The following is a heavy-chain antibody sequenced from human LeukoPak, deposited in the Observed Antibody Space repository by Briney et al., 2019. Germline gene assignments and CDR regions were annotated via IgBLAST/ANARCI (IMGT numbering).Heavy chain of an antibody. J-gene: IGHJ3*02. CDR1: GFTFDDYG. V-gene: IGHV3-20*04. CDR2: INWNGGST. CDR3: ARVKTMIVVALGAFDI. D-gene: IGHD3-22*01. Sequence: PGGSLRLSCAASGFTFDDYGMSWVRQVPGKGLEWVSGINWNGGSTGNADSVKGRFTISRDNAKNSLYLQMNSLRAEDTAVYYCARVKTMIVVALGAFDIWGQGTMVTVSS.